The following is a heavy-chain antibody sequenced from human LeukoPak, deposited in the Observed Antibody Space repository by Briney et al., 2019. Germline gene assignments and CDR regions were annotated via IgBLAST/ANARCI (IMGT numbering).Heavy chain of an antibody. V-gene: IGHV4-39*01. CDR3: ARQHPKNYYDSSGYYYDY. CDR2: IYYSGST. CDR1: GGSISSSSYY. D-gene: IGHD3-22*01. Sequence: PPETLSLTCTVSGGSISSSSYYWGWTRQPPGKGLEWIGSIYYSGSTYYNPSLKSRVTISVDTSKNQFSLKLSSVTAADTAVYYCARQHPKNYYDSSGYYYDYWGQGTLVTVSS. J-gene: IGHJ4*02.